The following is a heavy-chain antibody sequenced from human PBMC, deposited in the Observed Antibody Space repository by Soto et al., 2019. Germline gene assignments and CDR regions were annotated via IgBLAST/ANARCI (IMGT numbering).Heavy chain of an antibody. CDR2: ISGSGGST. D-gene: IGHD3-22*01. J-gene: IGHJ4*02. Sequence: GGSLRLSCAASGFTFSSYAMSWVRQAPGKGLEWVSAISGSGGSTYYADSVKGRFTMSRDNSKNTLYLQMNSLRAEDTAVYYCAKDGGALSRGYYDSSGYYYYFDYWGQGTLVTVSS. V-gene: IGHV3-23*01. CDR3: AKDGGALSRGYYDSSGYYYYFDY. CDR1: GFTFSSYA.